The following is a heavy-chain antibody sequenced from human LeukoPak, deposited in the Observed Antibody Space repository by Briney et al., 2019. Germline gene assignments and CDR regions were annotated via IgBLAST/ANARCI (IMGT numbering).Heavy chain of an antibody. J-gene: IGHJ4*02. D-gene: IGHD1-26*01. Sequence: SETLSLTCTVSGGSISSYYWSWIRQPPGKGLEWIGYIYYSGSTNYNPSLKSRVTISVDTSKNQFSLKLSSVTAADTAVYYCAKDQRWESPHYLDSWGQGTLVTVSS. CDR3: AKDQRWESPHYLDS. V-gene: IGHV4-59*01. CDR2: IYYSGST. CDR1: GGSISSYY.